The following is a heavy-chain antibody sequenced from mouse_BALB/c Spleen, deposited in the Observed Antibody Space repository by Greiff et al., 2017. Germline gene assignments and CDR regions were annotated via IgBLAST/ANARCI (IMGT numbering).Heavy chain of an antibody. CDR2: IYPGDGDT. Sequence: VQLQQSGPELVKPGASVKISCKASGYAFSSSWMNWVKQRPGQGLEWIGRIYPGDGDTNYNGKFKGKATLTADKSSSTAYMQLSSLTSVDSAVYFCARGGHWAAMDYWGQGTSVTVSS. V-gene: IGHV1-82*01. J-gene: IGHJ4*01. D-gene: IGHD4-1*01. CDR3: ARGGHWAAMDY. CDR1: GYAFSSSW.